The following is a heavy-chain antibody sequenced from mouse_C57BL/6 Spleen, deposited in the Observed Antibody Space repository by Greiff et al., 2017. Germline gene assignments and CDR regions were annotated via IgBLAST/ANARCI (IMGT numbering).Heavy chain of an antibody. Sequence: VQLQQPGAELVRPGSSVKLSCKASGYTFTSYWMHWVKQRPIQGLEWIGNIDPSDSETHYNQKFKDKATLTVDKSSSTAYMQLSSLTSEDSAVYYCARKESGDWDAWFAYWGQGTLVTVSA. CDR1: GYTFTSYW. J-gene: IGHJ3*01. D-gene: IGHD4-1*01. V-gene: IGHV1-52*01. CDR3: ARKESGDWDAWFAY. CDR2: IDPSDSET.